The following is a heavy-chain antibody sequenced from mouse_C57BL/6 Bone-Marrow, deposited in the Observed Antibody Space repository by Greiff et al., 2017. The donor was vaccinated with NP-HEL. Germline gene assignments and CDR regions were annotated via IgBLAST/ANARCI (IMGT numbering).Heavy chain of an antibody. CDR1: GFTFSDYG. V-gene: IGHV5-17*01. J-gene: IGHJ2*01. D-gene: IGHD4-1*01. CDR2: ISSGSSTI. Sequence: EVHLVESGGGLVKPGGSLKLSCAASGFTFSDYGMHWVRQAPEKGLEWVAYISSGSSTIYYADTVKGRFTISRDNAKNTLFLQLTSLRSEDTAMYYCARELGLYFDYWGQGTTLTVSS. CDR3: ARELGLYFDY.